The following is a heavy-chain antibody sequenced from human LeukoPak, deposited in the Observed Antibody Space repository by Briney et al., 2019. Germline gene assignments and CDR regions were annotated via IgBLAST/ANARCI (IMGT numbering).Heavy chain of an antibody. CDR2: INWNGAST. V-gene: IGHV3-20*04. CDR1: GFTFSSYA. D-gene: IGHD4-11*01. J-gene: IGHJ4*02. CDR3: ARDDYSNPLWDY. Sequence: GSLRLSCAASGFTFSSYAMSWVRQALGKGLEWVSGINWNGASTGYADSVKGRFTISRDNAKNSLYLQMNSLRAEDTALYYCARDDYSNPLWDYWGQGTLVTVSS.